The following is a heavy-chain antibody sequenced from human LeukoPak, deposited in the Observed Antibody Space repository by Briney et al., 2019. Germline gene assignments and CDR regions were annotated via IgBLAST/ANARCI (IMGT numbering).Heavy chain of an antibody. J-gene: IGHJ3*02. Sequence: PSETLSLTCAVYGGSFSGYYWSWIRQPPGKGLEWIGEINHSGSTNYNPSLKSRVTISLDKSKNQFSLKLSSVTAADTAVYYCARDLDTMVQGIIWGQGTMVTVSS. D-gene: IGHD3-10*01. CDR2: INHSGST. CDR1: GGSFSGYY. V-gene: IGHV4-34*01. CDR3: ARDLDTMVQGII.